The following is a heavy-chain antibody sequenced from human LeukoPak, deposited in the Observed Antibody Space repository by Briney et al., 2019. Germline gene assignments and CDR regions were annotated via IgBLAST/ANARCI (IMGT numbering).Heavy chain of an antibody. CDR1: GGSFSGYY. D-gene: IGHD3-22*01. CDR3: ARSNYYDSSGYYFSYAFDY. J-gene: IGHJ4*02. CDR2: INHSGST. V-gene: IGHV4-34*01. Sequence: PSETLSHTCAVYGGSFSGYYWSWIRQPPGKGLEWIGEINHSGSTNYNPSLKSRVTISVDTSKNQFSLKLSSVTAADTAVYYCARSNYYDSSGYYFSYAFDYWGQGTLVTVSS.